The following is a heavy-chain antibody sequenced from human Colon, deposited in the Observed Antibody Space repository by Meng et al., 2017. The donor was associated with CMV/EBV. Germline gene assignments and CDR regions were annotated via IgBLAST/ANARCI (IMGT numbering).Heavy chain of an antibody. V-gene: IGHV3-21*01. CDR2: ISNSGFYI. J-gene: IGHJ4*02. D-gene: IGHD4-17*01. CDR3: ARDLYKTSVPN. CDR1: GFTFSSYS. Sequence: GESLKISCAASGFTFSSYSMNWVRQAPGQGLEWVASISNSGFYINYADSVKGRFTISRDNAKNLLSLQLNSLRAEDTAVYYCARDLYKTSVPNWGQGTLVTVSS.